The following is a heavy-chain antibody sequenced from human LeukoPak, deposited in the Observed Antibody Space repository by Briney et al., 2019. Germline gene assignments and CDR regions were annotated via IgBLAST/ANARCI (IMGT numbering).Heavy chain of an antibody. CDR2: ISYDGTNK. CDR3: ARDFLMASDY. Sequence: GGSLRLSCAASGFSFSTYAMHWVRQAPGKGLEWVAVISYDGTNKYYADSVKGRFTISRDNSKNTLYQQMNSLRPEDTAVYYCARDFLMASDYWGQGTLVTVSS. V-gene: IGHV3-30*06. J-gene: IGHJ4*02. CDR1: GFSFSTYA. D-gene: IGHD3-10*01.